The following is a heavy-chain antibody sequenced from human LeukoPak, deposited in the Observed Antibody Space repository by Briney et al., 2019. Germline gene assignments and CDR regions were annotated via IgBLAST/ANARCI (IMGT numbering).Heavy chain of an antibody. CDR3: ARDTSGYYYSDS. CDR2: VYNNRRT. J-gene: IGHJ4*02. V-gene: IGHV4-31*03. D-gene: IGHD3-22*01. Sequence: SQTLSLTCTVSGVSISRGGNYWSWIRQHPGKGLEWIGYVYNNRRTYYNPSLKSRLAMSVDTSANQFSLRLSSVTAADTAVYYCARDTSGYYYSDSWGQGTLVTVSS. CDR1: GVSISRGGNY.